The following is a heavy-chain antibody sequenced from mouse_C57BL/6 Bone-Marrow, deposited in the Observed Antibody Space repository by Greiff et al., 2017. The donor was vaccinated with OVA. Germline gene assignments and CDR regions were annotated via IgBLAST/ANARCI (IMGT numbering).Heavy chain of an antibody. CDR2: ISDGGSYT. D-gene: IGHD2-5*01. CDR3: ARRIVTLEY. J-gene: IGHJ2*01. V-gene: IGHV5-4*01. CDR1: GFTFSSYA. Sequence: EVQGVESGGGLVKPGGSLKLSCAASGFTFSSYAMSWVRQTPEKRLEWVATISDGGSYTYYPDNVKGRFTISRDNAKNNLYLQKSHLKSEDTAMYYCARRIVTLEYWGQGTTRTVSS.